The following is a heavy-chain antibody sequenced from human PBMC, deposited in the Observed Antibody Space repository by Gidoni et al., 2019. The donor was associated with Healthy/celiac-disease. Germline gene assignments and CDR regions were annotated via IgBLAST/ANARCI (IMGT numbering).Heavy chain of an antibody. J-gene: IGHJ4*02. D-gene: IGHD2-2*01. CDR1: GGSISSGEYY. CDR3: ARDSPGFGSTSSDY. Sequence: QVQLQESGPGLVKPSQTLSLTCTVPGGSISSGEYYCSWIRQPPGKCLEWLGYIYYSGSTYYNPSLKSRVTISVDTSKNQFSLKLSSVTAADTAGYYCARDSPGFGSTSSDYWGQGTLVTVSS. V-gene: IGHV4-30-4*01. CDR2: IYYSGST.